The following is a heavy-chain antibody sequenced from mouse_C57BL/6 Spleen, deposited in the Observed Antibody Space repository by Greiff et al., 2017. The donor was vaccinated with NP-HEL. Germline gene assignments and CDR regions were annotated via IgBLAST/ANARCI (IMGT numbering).Heavy chain of an antibody. J-gene: IGHJ4*01. CDR1: GYAFSSSW. V-gene: IGHV1-82*01. D-gene: IGHD1-1*01. CDR3: ARLSYYGSTPYAMDY. CDR2: IYPGDGDT. Sequence: VQLKESGPELVKPGASVKISCKASGYAFSSSWMNWVKQRPGKGLEWIGRIYPGDGDTNYNGKFKGKATLTADKSSRTAYMQLSSLTSEDSAVYFCARLSYYGSTPYAMDYWGQGTSVTVSS.